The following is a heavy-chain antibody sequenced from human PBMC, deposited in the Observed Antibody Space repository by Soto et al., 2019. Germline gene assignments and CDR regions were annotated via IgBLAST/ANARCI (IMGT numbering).Heavy chain of an antibody. CDR1: GFTFSSYA. D-gene: IGHD3-3*01. CDR3: AKVPQPPRPFWSETSHFDY. J-gene: IGHJ4*02. V-gene: IGHV3-23*01. Sequence: GGSLRLSCAASGFTFSSYAMSWVRQAPGKGLEWVSAISGSGGSTYYADSVKGRFTISRDNSKNTLYLQMNSLRAEDTAVYYCAKVPQPPRPFWSETSHFDYWGQGTLVTVSS. CDR2: ISGSGGST.